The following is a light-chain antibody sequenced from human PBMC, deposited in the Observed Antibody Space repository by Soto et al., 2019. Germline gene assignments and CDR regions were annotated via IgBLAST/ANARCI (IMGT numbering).Light chain of an antibody. Sequence: DIQMTQSPSTLSASVGDRVTITCRASQSISTWLAWYQQKPGKAPKLLIYKASSLRNGVPSRFSGSGSGTEFTLSIYRLQRDDFASYYCQQYNGYPHTFGQGTKREIK. CDR3: QQYNGYPHT. CDR2: KAS. V-gene: IGKV1-5*03. CDR1: QSISTW. J-gene: IGKJ2*01.